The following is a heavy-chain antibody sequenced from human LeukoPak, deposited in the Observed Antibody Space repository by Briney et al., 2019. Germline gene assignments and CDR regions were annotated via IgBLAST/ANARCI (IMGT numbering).Heavy chain of an antibody. D-gene: IGHD3-10*01. Sequence: SETLSLTCTVSGFSISSDYYWGWIRQPPGKGLEWIGSVSHSGITYYNSSLNSRVSIAVDTSKNQFSLKVNSVTAADTAVYYCARLVIPWGQGILVTVSS. CDR1: GFSISSDYY. J-gene: IGHJ5*02. V-gene: IGHV4-38-2*02. CDR2: VSHSGIT. CDR3: ARLVIP.